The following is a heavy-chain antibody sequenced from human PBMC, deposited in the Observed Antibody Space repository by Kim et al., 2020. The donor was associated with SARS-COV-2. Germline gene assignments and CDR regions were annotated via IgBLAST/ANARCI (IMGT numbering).Heavy chain of an antibody. D-gene: IGHD3-22*01. CDR3: ARPPYYYDSSGYYWVDY. Sequence: GGSLRLSCAASGFTFSSYWMSWVRQAPGKGLEWVANIKQDGSEKYYVDSVKGRFTISRDNAKNSLYLKMNSLRAEDTAVYYCARPPYYYDSSGYYWVDYWGQGTLVTVSS. V-gene: IGHV3-7*01. CDR2: IKQDGSEK. CDR1: GFTFSSYW. J-gene: IGHJ4*02.